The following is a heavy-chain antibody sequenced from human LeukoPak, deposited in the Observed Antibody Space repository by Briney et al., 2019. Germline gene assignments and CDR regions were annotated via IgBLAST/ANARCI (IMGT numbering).Heavy chain of an antibody. CDR2: IYPGDSDT. CDR3: AAQTGSYGDYVPDAFDI. Sequence: TGESLKISCKGSGYRFTSYWIGWVRQMPGKGLEWMGIIYPGDSDTRYSPSFQGQVTISADKSISTAYLQWSSLKASDTAMYYCAAQTGSYGDYVPDAFDIWGQGTMVTVSS. CDR1: GYRFTSYW. V-gene: IGHV5-51*01. D-gene: IGHD4-17*01. J-gene: IGHJ3*02.